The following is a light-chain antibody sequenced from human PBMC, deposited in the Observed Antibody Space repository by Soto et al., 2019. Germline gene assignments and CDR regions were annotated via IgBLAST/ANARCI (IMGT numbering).Light chain of an antibody. CDR3: QVWYSSSDHPV. Sequence: SSELTQPPSVSVAPGKTARITCGGNNIGSKSVHWYQQKPGQAPVLVIYYDSDRPSGIPERFSGSNSGNTATLPISRVEAGDEDDYYCQVWYSSSDHPVFGGGTKLTVL. CDR2: YDS. CDR1: NIGSKS. V-gene: IGLV3-21*04. J-gene: IGLJ2*01.